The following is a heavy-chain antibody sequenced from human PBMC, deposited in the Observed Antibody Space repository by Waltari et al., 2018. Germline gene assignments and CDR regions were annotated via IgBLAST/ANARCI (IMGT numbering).Heavy chain of an antibody. J-gene: IGHJ6*02. CDR2: IYTSGSN. CDR1: GGSISSGSYY. V-gene: IGHV4-61*09. D-gene: IGHD6-13*01. CDR3: ARDPGDSRTYYYFYYGMDV. Sequence: QVQLQESGPGLVKPSQTLSLTCTVSGGSISSGSYYWSWIRQPAGKGLEWLGYIYTSGSNNYNPSLKRRVTISVDTSKDQFSLKLGSVTAADTAVYYWARDPGDSRTYYYFYYGMDVWGQGTTVTVSS.